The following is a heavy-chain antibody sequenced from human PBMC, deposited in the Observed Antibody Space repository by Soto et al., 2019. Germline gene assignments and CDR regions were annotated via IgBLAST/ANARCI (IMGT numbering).Heavy chain of an antibody. J-gene: IGHJ4*02. CDR1: GFIVSNIY. CDR2: IYSDGIT. Sequence: GGSLRLSCVASGFIVSNIYMIWVRQAPGKGLEWVSVIYSDGITNYGDSVKGRFTISRDSSKNTVYLQMNSLRVEDTAVYYCVGDPWDYWGQGTLVTVS. V-gene: IGHV3-66*01. CDR3: VGDPWDY.